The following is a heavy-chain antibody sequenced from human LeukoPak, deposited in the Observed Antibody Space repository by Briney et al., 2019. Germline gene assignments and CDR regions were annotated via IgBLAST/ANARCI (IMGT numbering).Heavy chain of an antibody. Sequence: GGSLRLSCAASGFTFSSYAMSWVRQAPGKGLEWVSAISGSGGSTYYADSVKGRFTISGDNSKNTLYLQMNSLRAEDTAVYYCAKPIVGARDFDYWGQGTLVTVSS. CDR1: GFTFSSYA. D-gene: IGHD1-26*01. CDR2: ISGSGGST. J-gene: IGHJ4*02. CDR3: AKPIVGARDFDY. V-gene: IGHV3-23*01.